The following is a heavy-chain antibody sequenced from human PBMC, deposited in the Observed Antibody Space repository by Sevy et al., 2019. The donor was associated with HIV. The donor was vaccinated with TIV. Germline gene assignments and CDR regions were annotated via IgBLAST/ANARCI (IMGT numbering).Heavy chain of an antibody. CDR1: GGSITSLY. CDR2: IYYNGHI. CDR3: AGENAWGRGYS. Sequence: SETLSLTCTVSGGSITSLYWNWIRQPPGKGLEWIANIYYNGHINYNPSLQSRVTLSLDTSKNHFSLRLSAVTAADTAMYYCAGENAWGRGYSWGQGTLVTVSS. V-gene: IGHV4-59*08. D-gene: IGHD1-26*01. J-gene: IGHJ4*02.